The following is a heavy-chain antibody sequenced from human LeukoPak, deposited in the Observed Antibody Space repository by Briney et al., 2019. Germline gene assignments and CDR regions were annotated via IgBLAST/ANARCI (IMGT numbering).Heavy chain of an antibody. CDR1: GGSISSYY. Sequence: PSETLSLTCTVSGGSISSYYWSWIRQPPGKGLEWIGYIYYSGSTNYNPSLKSRVTISGDTSKNQFSLKLSSVTAADTAVYYCARKPIAVAGRFDYWGQGTLVTVSS. CDR2: IYYSGST. D-gene: IGHD6-19*01. J-gene: IGHJ4*02. CDR3: ARKPIAVAGRFDY. V-gene: IGHV4-59*12.